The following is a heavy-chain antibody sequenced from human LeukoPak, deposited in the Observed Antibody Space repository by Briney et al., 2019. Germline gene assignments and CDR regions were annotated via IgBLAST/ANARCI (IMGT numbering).Heavy chain of an antibody. D-gene: IGHD2-15*01. J-gene: IGHJ4*02. CDR3: ARLAKRAAQIDY. V-gene: IGHV4-34*01. CDR2: INHSGST. CDR1: GGSFSGYY. Sequence: SETLSLTCAVYGGSFSGYYWSWIRQPPGKGLEWIGEINHSGSTNYNPSLKSRVTISVDTSKNQFSLKLSSVTAADTAVYYCARLAKRAAQIDYWGQGTLVTASS.